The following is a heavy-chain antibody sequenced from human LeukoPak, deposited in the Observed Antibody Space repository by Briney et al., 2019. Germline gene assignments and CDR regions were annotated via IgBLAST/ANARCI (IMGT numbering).Heavy chain of an antibody. CDR3: AKDGHGDYVDYYYYMDV. CDR1: GFTFSSYA. CDR2: ISGSGGST. D-gene: IGHD4-17*01. Sequence: GGSLRLSCAASGFTFSSYAMSWVRQAPGRGLEWVSAISGSGGSTYYADSVKGRFTISRDNSKNTLYLQMSSLRAEDTAVYYCAKDGHGDYVDYYYYMDVWGKGTTVTVSS. V-gene: IGHV3-23*01. J-gene: IGHJ6*03.